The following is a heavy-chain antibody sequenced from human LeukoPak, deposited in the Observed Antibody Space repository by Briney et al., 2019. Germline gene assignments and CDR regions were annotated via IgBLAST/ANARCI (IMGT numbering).Heavy chain of an antibody. CDR1: GYTFTSYG. V-gene: IGHV1-2*02. D-gene: IGHD2-2*01. CDR2: INPNSGGT. J-gene: IGHJ4*02. Sequence: GASVKVSCKASGYTFTSYGISWVRQAPGQGLEWMGWINPNSGGTNYAQKFQGRVTMTRDTSISTAYMELSRLRSDDTAVYYCARDIHLGGGYQLSLIFDYWGQGTLVTVSS. CDR3: ARDIHLGGGYQLSLIFDY.